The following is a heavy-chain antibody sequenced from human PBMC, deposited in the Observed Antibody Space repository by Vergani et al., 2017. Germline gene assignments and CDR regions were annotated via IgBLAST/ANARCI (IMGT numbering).Heavy chain of an antibody. V-gene: IGHV3-9*01. J-gene: IGHJ3*02. CDR1: GFTFDDYA. CDR3: AKDILSWPDAFDI. CDR2: ISWKSGSI. Sequence: EVQLVESGGGLVQPGRSLRLSCAASGFTFDDYAMHWVRQAPGKGLEWVSGISWKSGSIGYADSVKGRFTISRDNAKNSLYLQMNSLRAEDTALYYCAKDILSWPDAFDIWGQGTMVTVSS.